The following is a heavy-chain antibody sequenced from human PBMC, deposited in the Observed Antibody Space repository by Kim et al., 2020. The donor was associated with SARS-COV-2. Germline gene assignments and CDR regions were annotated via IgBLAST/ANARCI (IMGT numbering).Heavy chain of an antibody. CDR1: GYSFTSYR. J-gene: IGHJ5*02. Sequence: ASVKVSCKASGYSFTSYRMNWVRQAPGQGLEWMGWINTNTGNPEYAQGFTGRFVFSLDTSVSTAYLQISSLKTEDTAVYYCAREGGYSRGWNQATSWGQGTLVTVSS. CDR3: AREGGYSRGWNQATS. D-gene: IGHD6-19*01. CDR2: INTNTGNP. V-gene: IGHV7-4-1*02.